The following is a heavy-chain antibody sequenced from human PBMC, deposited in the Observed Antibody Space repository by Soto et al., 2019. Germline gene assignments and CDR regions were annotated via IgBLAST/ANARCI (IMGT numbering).Heavy chain of an antibody. CDR1: GYTFTSYG. Sequence: ASVKVSCKASGYTFTSYGISWVRQAPGQGLEWMGWISAYNGNTNYAQKLQGRVTMTTDTSTSTAYMELSSLRSEDTAVYYCARDYYDSSGYSAFDYWGQGTLVTVSS. J-gene: IGHJ4*02. CDR2: ISAYNGNT. V-gene: IGHV1-18*01. D-gene: IGHD3-22*01. CDR3: ARDYYDSSGYSAFDY.